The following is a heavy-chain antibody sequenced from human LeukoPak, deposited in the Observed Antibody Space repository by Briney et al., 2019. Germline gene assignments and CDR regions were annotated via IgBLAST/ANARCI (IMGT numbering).Heavy chain of an antibody. V-gene: IGHV4-34*01. CDR2: INHSGST. D-gene: IGHD3-3*01. CDR3: AGRRIKIFGEVIRSRRHWFDP. CDR1: GGSISSYY. Sequence: SETLSLTCTVSGGSISSYYWGWIRQPPGKGLEWIGEINHSGSTNYNPSLNSRVTISLDTSKNQFSLKLNSVTAADTAVYYCAGRRIKIFGEVIRSRRHWFDPWGQGTLVTVSS. J-gene: IGHJ5*02.